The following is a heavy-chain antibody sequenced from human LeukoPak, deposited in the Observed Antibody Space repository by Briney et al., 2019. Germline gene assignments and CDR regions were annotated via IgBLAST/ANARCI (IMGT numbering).Heavy chain of an antibody. CDR1: GYTFTSYY. V-gene: IGHV1-46*01. CDR2: INPSGGST. Sequence: GASVKVSCKASGYTFTSYYMHWVRQAPGQGLEWMGIINPSGGSTSYAQKFQGRVAMTRDTSTSTVYMELSSLRSEDTAVYYCAREPGATMDYYYYMDVWGKGTTVTVSS. J-gene: IGHJ6*03. CDR3: AREPGATMDYYYYMDV. D-gene: IGHD1-26*01.